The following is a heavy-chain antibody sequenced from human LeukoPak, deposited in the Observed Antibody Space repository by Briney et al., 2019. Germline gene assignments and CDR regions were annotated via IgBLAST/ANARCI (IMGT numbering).Heavy chain of an antibody. V-gene: IGHV1-2*02. CDR1: GYTFTGYY. CDR2: INPNSGGT. D-gene: IGHD6-13*01. J-gene: IGHJ4*02. CDR3: ARVRSIIAAAAFHY. Sequence: GASVKVSFKSSGYTFTGYYMHWVRQAPGQGLEWMGWINPNSGGTNYAQKYQGRVTMTRDTSISTTYMELSRLRSDDRAVYYCARVRSIIAAAAFHYWGQGALDTVSS.